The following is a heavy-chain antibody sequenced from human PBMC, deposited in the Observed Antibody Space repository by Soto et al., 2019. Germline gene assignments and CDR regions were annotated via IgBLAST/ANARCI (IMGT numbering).Heavy chain of an antibody. CDR3: ARSAYFAEYFQH. CDR1: GDSFSSNTAT. Sequence: PSQTLSLTCAISGDSFSSNTATWNWIRQSPSRGLEWLGRTYYRSKWSHDYAISVKSRIIINPDTSKNQFSLHLSSVTPEDTAVYFCARSAYFAEYFQHWGQGSLVTVSS. J-gene: IGHJ1*01. D-gene: IGHD1-26*01. V-gene: IGHV6-1*01. CDR2: TYYRSKWSH.